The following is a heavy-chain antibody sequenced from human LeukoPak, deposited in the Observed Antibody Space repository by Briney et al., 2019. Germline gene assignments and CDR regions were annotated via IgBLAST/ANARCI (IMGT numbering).Heavy chain of an antibody. CDR1: GFTFSSSS. CDR2: ISISSTTI. D-gene: IGHD6-13*01. CDR3: ARGLRYSSSWYNFDY. Sequence: PGGSLGLSCVASGFTFSSSSMNWVRQAPGKGLEWVSYISISSTTIYYADSVKGRFTISRDNAKNSLYLQMNSLRDEDTAVYYCARGLRYSSSWYNFDYWGQGTLVTVSS. J-gene: IGHJ4*02. V-gene: IGHV3-48*02.